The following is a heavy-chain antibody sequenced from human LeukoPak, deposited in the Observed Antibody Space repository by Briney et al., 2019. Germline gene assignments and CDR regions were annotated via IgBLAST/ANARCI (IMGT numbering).Heavy chain of an antibody. CDR3: ARDREEWLSWFDP. D-gene: IGHD3-3*01. Sequence: GGSLRLSCAASGFTFDDYGMSWVRQAPGKGLEWVSGINWNGGSTGYADSVKGRFTISRDNAKNSLYQQMNSLRAEDTALYHCARDREEWLSWFDPWGQGTLVTVSS. V-gene: IGHV3-20*01. CDR2: INWNGGST. CDR1: GFTFDDYG. J-gene: IGHJ5*02.